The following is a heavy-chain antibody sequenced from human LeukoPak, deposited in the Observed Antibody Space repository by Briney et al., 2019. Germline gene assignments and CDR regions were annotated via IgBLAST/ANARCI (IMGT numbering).Heavy chain of an antibody. CDR1: GGPISSGGYY. D-gene: IGHD3-22*01. CDR3: ARDRVNRGYYYYYYGMDV. CDR2: IYYSGST. Sequence: SETLSLTCTVSGGPISSGGYYWSWIRQHPGTGLEWIGYIYYSGSTYYNPSLKSRVTISVDTSKNQFSLKLSSVTAADTAVYYCARDRVNRGYYYYYYGMDVWGQGTTVTVSS. J-gene: IGHJ6*02. V-gene: IGHV4-31*03.